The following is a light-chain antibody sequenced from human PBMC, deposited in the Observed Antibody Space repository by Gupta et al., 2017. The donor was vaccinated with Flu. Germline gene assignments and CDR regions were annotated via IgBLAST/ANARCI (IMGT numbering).Light chain of an antibody. CDR1: SSDVGRYNY. Sequence: QSALTQPASVSGSPGQSITISCTGTSSDVGRYNYVSWFLQYPGKAPKLMIYEVSNWPSGVSNRFSGSKSGNTASLTISGLQAEDEADYYCSSFTSSLTWVFGGGTKLTVL. CDR2: EVS. CDR3: SSFTSSLTWV. J-gene: IGLJ3*02. V-gene: IGLV2-14*01.